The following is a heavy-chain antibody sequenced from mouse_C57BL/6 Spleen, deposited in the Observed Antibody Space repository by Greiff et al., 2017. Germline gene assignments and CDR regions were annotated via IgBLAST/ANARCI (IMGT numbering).Heavy chain of an antibody. CDR1: GYTFTSYW. CDR3: ALDYDGGLFAY. CDR2: IYPSDSET. Sequence: QVQLQQPGAELVKPGSSVKLSCKASGYTFTSYWMDWVKQRPGQGLEWIGNIYPSDSETHYNHKFKDKATLTVDQSSSTAYMQLSSLTSEDSAVYYCALDYDGGLFAYWGQGTLVTVSA. D-gene: IGHD2-4*01. V-gene: IGHV1-61*01. J-gene: IGHJ3*01.